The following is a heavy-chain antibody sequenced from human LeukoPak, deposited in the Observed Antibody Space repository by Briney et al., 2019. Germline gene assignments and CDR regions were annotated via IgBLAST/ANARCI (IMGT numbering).Heavy chain of an antibody. CDR3: ATSIVVVPAAIGAY. CDR2: CSGSGSST. CDR1: GFAFSSDA. Sequence: HPGGALRLSCATSGFAFSSDAMSWVRQAPGKGLEWVSACSGSGSSTYYADSVKGRFSLSRDNSKHTLYLQMNSLRAEDTAVSYCATSIVVVPAAIGAYWGQGTLVTVSS. J-gene: IGHJ4*02. D-gene: IGHD2-2*02. V-gene: IGHV3-23*01.